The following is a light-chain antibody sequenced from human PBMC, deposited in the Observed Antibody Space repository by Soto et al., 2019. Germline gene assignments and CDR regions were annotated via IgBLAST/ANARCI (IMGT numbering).Light chain of an antibody. V-gene: IGLV2-14*03. CDR2: NVN. J-gene: IGLJ2*01. CDR3: SSYTSSSTVV. CDR1: SGDVGGYNY. Sequence: QSALTQPASVSGSPGQSITISCTGTSGDVGGYNYVSWYQQHPGKAPKLLIRNVNTRPSGVSDRFSGSKSGSTASLTISGLQAEDEADYYCSSYTSSSTVVFGGGTKVTVL.